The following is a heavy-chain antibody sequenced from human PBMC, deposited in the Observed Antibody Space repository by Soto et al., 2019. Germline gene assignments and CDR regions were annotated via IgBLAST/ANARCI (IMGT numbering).Heavy chain of an antibody. CDR2: IDDSGGTT. CDR3: AKVLYYDFSSYYYSGMDV. Sequence: GGSLRLSCAASEFTFSSYAMSWVHQAPGKGLEWVSAIDDSGGTTFYADSVKGRFTISRDNSKDTLFLQMNSLRAEDTAVYYCAKVLYYDFSSYYYSGMDVWGQGTTVTVYS. V-gene: IGHV3-23*01. D-gene: IGHD3-3*01. J-gene: IGHJ6*02. CDR1: EFTFSSYA.